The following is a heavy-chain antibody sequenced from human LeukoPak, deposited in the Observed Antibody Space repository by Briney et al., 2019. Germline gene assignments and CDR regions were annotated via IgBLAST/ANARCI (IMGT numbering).Heavy chain of an antibody. Sequence: SETLSLTCTVSGGSISSSTYYWGWIRQPPGKGLEWIGSIYYSGSTYYNPSLKSRVSISVDTSKNQSSLNLSSVTAADTAVYYCARHGYSTTKSFDYWGQGTLVTVSS. CDR1: GGSISSSTYY. J-gene: IGHJ4*02. V-gene: IGHV4-39*01. CDR3: ARHGYSTTKSFDY. CDR2: IYYSGST. D-gene: IGHD6-13*01.